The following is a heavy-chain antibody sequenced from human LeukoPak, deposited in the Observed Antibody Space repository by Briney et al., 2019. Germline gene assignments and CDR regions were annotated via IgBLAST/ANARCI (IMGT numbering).Heavy chain of an antibody. D-gene: IGHD3-10*01. CDR3: TTVSELLWFGELFSTGYDY. J-gene: IGHJ4*02. CDR1: GFTFSNAW. CDR2: IKSKTDGGTT. V-gene: IGHV3-15*01. Sequence: PGGSLRLSCAASGFTFSNAWMSWVRQAPGKGLEWVGRIKSKTDGGTTDYAAPVKGRFTVSRDDSKNTLYLQMNSLKTEDTAVYYCTTVSELLWFGELFSTGYDYWGQGTLVTVSS.